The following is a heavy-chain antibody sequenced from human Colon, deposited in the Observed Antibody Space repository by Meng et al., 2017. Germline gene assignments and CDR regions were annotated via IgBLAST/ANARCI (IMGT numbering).Heavy chain of an antibody. Sequence: LQGSGPGRAKPSKTLSLTGTVFGASISSEAFYWGWIRQHPGKGLEWIGYMHYSGIANYNPSLNSRIAISVDTSKNHFSLKLSSVTAADTAVYYCARYRYDSSSYSNFFDPWGQGTLVTVSS. J-gene: IGHJ5*02. CDR2: MHYSGIA. CDR3: ARYRYDSSSYSNFFDP. D-gene: IGHD3-22*01. CDR1: GASISSEAFY. V-gene: IGHV4-31*03.